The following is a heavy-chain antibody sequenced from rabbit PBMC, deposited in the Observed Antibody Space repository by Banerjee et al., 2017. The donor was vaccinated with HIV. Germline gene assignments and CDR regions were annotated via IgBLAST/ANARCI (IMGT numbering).Heavy chain of an antibody. CDR3: ARDTDGYGGAIFNL. V-gene: IGHV1S45*01. Sequence: QEQLEESGGGLVQPEGSLTLTCTASGFTFNNKYVMCWVRQAPGKGLEWIGCIYGGSGRTYYASWAKGRFTISKTSSTTVTLQMTSLTAADTATYFCARDTDGYGGAIFNLWGPGTLVTVS. J-gene: IGHJ4*01. CDR2: IYGGSGRT. CDR1: GFTFNNKYV. D-gene: IGHD6-1*01.